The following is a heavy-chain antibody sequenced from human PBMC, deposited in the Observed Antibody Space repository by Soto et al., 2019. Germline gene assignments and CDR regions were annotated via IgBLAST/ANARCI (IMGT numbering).Heavy chain of an antibody. J-gene: IGHJ4*02. Sequence: PSETPSLTCSVSGGSVSAGRYYWTWIRQLPGKGLEWIGNIEYSGSTSYNPSLKSRLTISVDTSKNQFSLILTSVTAADTAFYYGALARFGYTRGRPRHFDYWGQGTMVTVSA. D-gene: IGHD3-10*01. CDR2: IEYSGST. CDR1: GGSVSAGRYY. V-gene: IGHV4-31*03. CDR3: ALARFGYTRGRPRHFDY.